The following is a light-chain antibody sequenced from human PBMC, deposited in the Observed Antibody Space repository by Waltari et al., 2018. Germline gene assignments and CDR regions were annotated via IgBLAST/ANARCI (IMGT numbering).Light chain of an antibody. J-gene: IGLJ3*02. V-gene: IGLV2-8*01. Sequence: QSALTQPPSASGSPGQSVTISCTGTSSDVGGYGYVSWYQQHPDKAPKLIIYEVSKRPSGIPDRFSGSKSGNTASLTVSGLQAEDEADYYCASYAGSKGVFGGGTRLTVL. CDR1: SSDVGGYGY. CDR2: EVS. CDR3: ASYAGSKGV.